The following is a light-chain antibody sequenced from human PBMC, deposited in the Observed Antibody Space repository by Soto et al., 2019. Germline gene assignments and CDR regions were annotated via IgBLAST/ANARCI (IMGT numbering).Light chain of an antibody. Sequence: QSVLTQPASVSGSPGQSITISCTGTSSDVGNYDYVSWYQQYPGKAPRLMIYAVSRRPSGVSNRFSGSKSGNTASLTISGLQDEDEADYYCTSYTPSSTYVFGTGTKLTVL. CDR1: SSDVGNYDY. CDR2: AVS. V-gene: IGLV2-14*03. CDR3: TSYTPSSTYV. J-gene: IGLJ1*01.